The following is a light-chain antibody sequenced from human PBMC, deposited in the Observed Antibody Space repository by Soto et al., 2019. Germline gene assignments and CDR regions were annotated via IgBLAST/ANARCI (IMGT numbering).Light chain of an antibody. V-gene: IGKV4-1*01. Sequence: DIVMTQSPDSLAVSLGERATINCKSSQSVLYSSNNKNYLAWYQQKPGQPPKLLIYWASTRESGVPDRFSGRGSGTDFTLTISSLQAEDVAVYYCQQYYITPLGFGQGTRLEIK. J-gene: IGKJ5*01. CDR1: QSVLYSSNNKNY. CDR2: WAS. CDR3: QQYYITPLG.